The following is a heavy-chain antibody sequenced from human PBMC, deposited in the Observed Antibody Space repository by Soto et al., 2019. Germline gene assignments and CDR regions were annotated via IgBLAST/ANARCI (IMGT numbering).Heavy chain of an antibody. D-gene: IGHD1-26*01. Sequence: EVQLVESGGGLVKPGGSLRLSCAASEFTFTSHNIYWFRQAPGKGLEWVSSISPYDHSFYYADSVKGRFTVSKDNATSLVFLQLDSPRAEGLGIYYCARASSTTTRAYKWGQGTVVSVSS. CDR2: ISPYDHSF. J-gene: IGHJ4*02. CDR1: EFTFTSHN. CDR3: ARASSTTTRAYK. V-gene: IGHV3-21*02.